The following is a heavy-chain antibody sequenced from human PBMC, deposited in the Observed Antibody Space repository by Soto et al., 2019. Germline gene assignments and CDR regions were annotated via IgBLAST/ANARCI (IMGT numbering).Heavy chain of an antibody. Sequence: GGSLRLSCAASGFTFSSYWMSWVRQAPGKGLEWVALLSYDGRHKYYADSVKGRVTISRENSENTVHLQMNNLRAEDTAIYYCAKDRAGYSRGMDVWGQGTTVTVSS. V-gene: IGHV3-30*18. CDR3: AKDRAGYSRGMDV. CDR2: LSYDGRHK. CDR1: GFTFSSYW. J-gene: IGHJ6*02. D-gene: IGHD1-26*01.